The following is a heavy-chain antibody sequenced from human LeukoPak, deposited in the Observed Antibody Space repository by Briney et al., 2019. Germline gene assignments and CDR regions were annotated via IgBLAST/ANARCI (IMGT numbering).Heavy chain of an antibody. Sequence: PGGSLTLSCAASGFILSGYAMSGVRQAPGKGLEWVSAISGSRGFTYYADSVKGRFTISRDDSKKTLYLQMNSLRAEDTALYYCAKKRRPVAGTILFDSPGHGVPLTVSS. V-gene: IGHV3-23*01. CDR1: GFILSGYA. CDR3: AKKRRPVAGTILFDS. J-gene: IGHJ4*03. CDR2: ISGSRGFT. D-gene: IGHD6-19*01.